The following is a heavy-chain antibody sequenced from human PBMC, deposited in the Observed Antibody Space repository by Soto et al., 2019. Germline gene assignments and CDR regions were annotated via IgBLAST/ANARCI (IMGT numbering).Heavy chain of an antibody. D-gene: IGHD1-1*01. CDR2: TSYDGNNE. V-gene: IGHV3-30*18. J-gene: IGHJ4*02. CDR1: GFTFSNYA. Sequence: PGGSLRLSCAASGFTFSNYAMHWVRQAPGKGLEWVALTSYDGNNEYYTDSVKGRFSISRDNSKNTLFLQMNSPRPEDTAVYYCANDKGGFNWDTAYFDYWGQGALVTVSS. CDR3: ANDKGGFNWDTAYFDY.